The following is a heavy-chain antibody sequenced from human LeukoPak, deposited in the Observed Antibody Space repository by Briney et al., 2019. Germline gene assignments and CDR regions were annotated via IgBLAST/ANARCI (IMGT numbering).Heavy chain of an antibody. Sequence: SETLSLTCTVSGGSISSGGYYWSWIRQPPGKGLEWIGYIYHSGSTYYKPSLKSRVTISVDTSKNQFSLKLSSVTAADTAVYYCARDDPYYDSSGSYWYFDLWGRGTLVTVSS. CDR2: IYHSGST. D-gene: IGHD3-22*01. J-gene: IGHJ2*01. CDR3: ARDDPYYDSSGSYWYFDL. V-gene: IGHV4-30-2*01. CDR1: GGSISSGGYY.